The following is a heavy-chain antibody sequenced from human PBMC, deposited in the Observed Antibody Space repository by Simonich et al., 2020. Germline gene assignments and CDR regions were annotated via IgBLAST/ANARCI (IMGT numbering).Heavy chain of an antibody. Sequence: QVQLQQWGAGLLKPSETLSLTCAVYGGSFSGYYWSWIRQPPGKGREWIGEINHSGSTNNNPSLRSRVTISVDTSKNQFSLKLSSVTAADTAVYYCASPSGSYAGGHAFDIWGQGTMVTVSS. CDR2: INHSGST. V-gene: IGHV4-34*01. D-gene: IGHD1-26*01. J-gene: IGHJ3*02. CDR1: GGSFSGYY. CDR3: ASPSGSYAGGHAFDI.